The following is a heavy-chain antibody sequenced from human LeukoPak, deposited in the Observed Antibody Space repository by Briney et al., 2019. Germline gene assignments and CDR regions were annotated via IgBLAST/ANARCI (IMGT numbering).Heavy chain of an antibody. V-gene: IGHV4-59*06. J-gene: IGHJ4*02. CDR3: ARDCSGGSCYSGRGLFDY. D-gene: IGHD2-15*01. CDR2: IYYSGST. Sequence: SETLSLTCTVSGGSISSLYGSWIRQHPGEGPEWIGYIYYSGSTYYNPSLKSRVTISVDTSKNQFSLKLSSVTAADTAVYYCARDCSGGSCYSGRGLFDYWGQGTLVTVSS. CDR1: GGSISSLY.